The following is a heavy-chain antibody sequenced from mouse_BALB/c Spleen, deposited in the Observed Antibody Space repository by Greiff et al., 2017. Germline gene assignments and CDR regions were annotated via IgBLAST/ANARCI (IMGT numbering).Heavy chain of an antibody. CDR3: VSGGTDGYLDV. D-gene: IGHD1-1*01. V-gene: IGHV2-9-2*01. CDR2: IWTGGGT. CDR1: GFSLTSYD. Sequence: QVQLKESGPGLVAPSQSLSITCTVSGFSLTSYDISWIRQPPGKGLEWLGVIWTGGGTNYNSAFMSRLSISKDNSKSQVFLKMNSLQTDDTAIYYCVSGGTDGYLDVGGAGTTVTVSA. J-gene: IGHJ1*01.